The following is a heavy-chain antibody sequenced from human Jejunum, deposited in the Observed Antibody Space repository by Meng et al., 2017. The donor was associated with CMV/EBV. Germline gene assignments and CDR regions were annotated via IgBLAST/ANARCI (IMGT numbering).Heavy chain of an antibody. D-gene: IGHD6-19*01. V-gene: IGHV4-30-4*01. Sequence: QVPLQGSGPGQVKPSQSLSLTCSVSCGSISSGDYYWSWIRQSPEKGLEWIGFIYYSGASYSTPSLRSRVTMSMDTSTNQFSLRLNSVTAADTGVYFCARDRGYSSGWGVFDYWGRGTLVTVSS. CDR2: IYYSGAS. CDR3: ARDRGYSSGWGVFDY. CDR1: CGSISSGDYY. J-gene: IGHJ4*02.